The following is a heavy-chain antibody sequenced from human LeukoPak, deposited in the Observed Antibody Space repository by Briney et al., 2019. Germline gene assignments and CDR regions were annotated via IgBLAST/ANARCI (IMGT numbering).Heavy chain of an antibody. CDR2: IYYSGST. CDR1: GGSISSGGYY. V-gene: IGHV4-31*03. D-gene: IGHD3-3*01. J-gene: IGHJ4*02. Sequence: SQTLSLTCTVSGGSISSGGYYWSWIRQHPGKGLEWIGYIYYSGSTYYNPSLKSRVTISVDTSKNQFSLKLSSVTAADTAVYYCARVRVVEGFRSGYPRFDYWGQGTLVTVSS. CDR3: ARVRVVEGFRSGYPRFDY.